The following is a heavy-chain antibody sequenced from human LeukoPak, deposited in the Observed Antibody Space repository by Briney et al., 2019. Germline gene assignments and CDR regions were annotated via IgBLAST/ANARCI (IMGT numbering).Heavy chain of an antibody. CDR2: ISVYNGKT. Sequence: GASVKVSCKASGYTFTSSDINWVRQAPGQGLEWMGWISVYNGKTNYAQKLQGRVTMTRDTSISTAYMELSRLRSADTAVYYCARDIVVVVAATGTDAFDIWGQGTMVTVSS. CDR1: GYTFTSSD. J-gene: IGHJ3*02. D-gene: IGHD2-15*01. CDR3: ARDIVVVVAATGTDAFDI. V-gene: IGHV1-18*01.